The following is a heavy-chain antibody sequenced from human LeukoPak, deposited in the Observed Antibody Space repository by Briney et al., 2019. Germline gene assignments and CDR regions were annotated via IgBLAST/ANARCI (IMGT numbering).Heavy chain of an antibody. CDR1: GGSISSGGYY. CDR2: IYYSGST. V-gene: IGHV4-31*03. Sequence: SETLSLTCTVSGGSISSGGYYWSWICQHPGKGLEWIGYIYYSGSTYYNPSFESRVTISVDTSKNQFSLKLSSVTAADTAVYFCARVATRGSGVFDYWGQGTLVTVSS. CDR3: ARVATRGSGVFDY. J-gene: IGHJ4*02. D-gene: IGHD3-10*01.